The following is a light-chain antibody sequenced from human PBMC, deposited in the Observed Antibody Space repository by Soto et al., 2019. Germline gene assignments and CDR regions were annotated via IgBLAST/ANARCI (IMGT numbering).Light chain of an antibody. CDR2: AAS. V-gene: IGKV1-12*01. J-gene: IGKJ1*01. CDR3: LQVYSFPRT. Sequence: IQMTQSPSSGSASLGDRMTMTCRARGVISGGLDWFQQRPGKAPEYMIQAASRLQSGAPSRFSGSGSVTEFILTINNLQPEDFASYFCLQVYSFPRTFGLGTKV. CDR1: GVISGG.